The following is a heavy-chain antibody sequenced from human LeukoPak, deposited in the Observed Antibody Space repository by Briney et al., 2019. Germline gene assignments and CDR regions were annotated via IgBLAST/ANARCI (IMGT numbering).Heavy chain of an antibody. CDR2: IKQDGSEK. CDR3: ARAVVTILFDY. CDR1: GFTFSSYA. V-gene: IGHV3-7*01. D-gene: IGHD4-23*01. Sequence: GGSLRLSCAASGFTFSSYAMSWVRQAPGKGLEWVANIKQDGSEKYYVDSVKGRSSISRDNAKNSLYLQMNSLRAEDTAVYYCARAVVTILFDYWGQGTLVTVSS. J-gene: IGHJ4*02.